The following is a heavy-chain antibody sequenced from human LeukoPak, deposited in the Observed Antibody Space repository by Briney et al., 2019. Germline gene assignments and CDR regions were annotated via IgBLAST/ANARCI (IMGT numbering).Heavy chain of an antibody. V-gene: IGHV3-53*01. CDR2: VYSGGNT. CDR1: GFTVSSNY. D-gene: IGHD2-15*01. Sequence: PGGSLRLSCAASGFTVSSNYMSWVRQAPGKGLEWVSVVYSGGNTYYADSVKGRFTISRDNSKNTLYLQMNSLRAEDTAIYYCAKNGDRGAYCTGGTCYPYFYYYMDVWGKGTTVTI. CDR3: AKNGDRGAYCTGGTCYPYFYYYMDV. J-gene: IGHJ6*03.